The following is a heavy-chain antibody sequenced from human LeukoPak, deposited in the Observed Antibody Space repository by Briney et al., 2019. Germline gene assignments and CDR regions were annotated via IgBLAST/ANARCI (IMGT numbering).Heavy chain of an antibody. J-gene: IGHJ5*02. CDR2: IYYSGST. D-gene: IGHD5/OR15-5a*01. Sequence: SETLSLTCTVSGGSISSSSYYWGWIRQPPGKGLEWIGSIYYSGSTYYNPSLKSRVTISVDTSKNQFSLKLSSVTAADTAVYHCARQSRIRKGSRGNNWFDPWGQGTLVTVSS. CDR3: ARQSRIRKGSRGNNWFDP. CDR1: GGSISSSSYY. V-gene: IGHV4-39*01.